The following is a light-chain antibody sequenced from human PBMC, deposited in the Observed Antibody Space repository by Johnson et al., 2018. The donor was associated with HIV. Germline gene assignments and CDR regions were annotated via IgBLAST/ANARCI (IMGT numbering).Light chain of an antibody. CDR3: ATWDTSLSAGGV. CDR1: SSNLGNNY. Sequence: QSVLTQPPSVSAAPGQKVTISCSGSSSNLGNNYVSWYQHLPGTAPKLLIYDNNKRPSGIPDRFSGSTSSTSATLGITGLQPGDAADYYCATWDTSLSAGGVFGTGTKVTVL. V-gene: IGLV1-51*01. J-gene: IGLJ1*01. CDR2: DNN.